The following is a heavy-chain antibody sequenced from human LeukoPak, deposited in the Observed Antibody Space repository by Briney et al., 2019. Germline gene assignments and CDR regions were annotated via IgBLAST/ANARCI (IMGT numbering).Heavy chain of an antibody. CDR2: DYHGGSP. V-gene: IGHV4-4*02. CDR3: ARDPNIVSTVTLRAFDI. J-gene: IGHJ3*02. CDR1: GGSLSSSSW. Sequence: SETLSLTCAVSGGSLSSSSWWSWVRPPPGKGMEWIGEDYHGGSPNYNPSFRGRVTILVDKSKNQFSLNLGSLTAADTAVYYCARDPNIVSTVTLRAFDIWGQGTMVSVSS. D-gene: IGHD5/OR15-5a*01.